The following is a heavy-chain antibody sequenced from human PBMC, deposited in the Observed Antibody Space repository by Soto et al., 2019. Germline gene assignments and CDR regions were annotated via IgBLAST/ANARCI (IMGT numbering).Heavy chain of an antibody. CDR2: ISWNSGIV. Sequence: LVESGGGWVQPGRSLRLSCAASGFDFDSYAMNWVRQSPEKGLEWVACISWNSGIVAYADSVRGRFTISRDNARNSLFLQMDSLRPEDSALYHCTEGSGSYGGNYDYWGQGTLVTVSS. V-gene: IGHV3-9*01. CDR1: GFDFDSYA. D-gene: IGHD5-12*01. CDR3: TEGSGSYGGNYDY. J-gene: IGHJ4*02.